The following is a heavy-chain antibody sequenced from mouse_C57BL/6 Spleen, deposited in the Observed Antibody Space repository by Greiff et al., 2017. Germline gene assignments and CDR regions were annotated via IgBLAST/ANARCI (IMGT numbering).Heavy chain of an antibody. CDR2: ISHCGSYT. J-gene: IGHJ4*01. CDR3: TRGLAMDY. V-gene: IGHV5-4*01. Sequence: DVQLVQSGGGLVKPGGSLKLSCAASGFTFTSYAMSWVRQTPEKSLEWVATISHCGSYTYYPDNVKGRFTFSRDNAKNNLYLQMSHLKAEDTAMYYCTRGLAMDYWGQGTSVTVSS. CDR1: GFTFTSYA.